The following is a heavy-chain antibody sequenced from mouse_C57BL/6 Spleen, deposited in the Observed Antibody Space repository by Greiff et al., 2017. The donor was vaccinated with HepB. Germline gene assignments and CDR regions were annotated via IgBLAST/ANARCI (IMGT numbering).Heavy chain of an antibody. CDR2: ISGGGGNT. CDR1: GFTFSSYT. Sequence: EVQRVESGGGLVKPGGSLKLSCAASGFTFSSYTMSWVRQTPEKRLEWVATISGGGGNTYYPDSVKGRFTISRDNAKNTLYLQMSSLRSEDTALYYCASSLLSLYYYAMDYWGQGTSVTVSS. CDR3: ASSLLSLYYYAMDY. V-gene: IGHV5-9*01. J-gene: IGHJ4*01. D-gene: IGHD2-1*01.